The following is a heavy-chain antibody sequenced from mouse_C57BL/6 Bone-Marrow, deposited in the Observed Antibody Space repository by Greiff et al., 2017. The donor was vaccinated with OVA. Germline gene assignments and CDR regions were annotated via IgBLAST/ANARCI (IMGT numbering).Heavy chain of an antibody. CDR3: TTYRY. CDR1: GFNIKDDY. Sequence: VQLKQSGAELMRPGASVKLSCTASGFNIKDDYMHWVKERPEQGLEWIGWIDPENGDTEYASKFQGKATITADTSSKTVYLHLSSLTSEDTAVYYCTTYRYWGQGTTLTVSS. J-gene: IGHJ2*01. V-gene: IGHV14-4*01. CDR2: IDPENGDT.